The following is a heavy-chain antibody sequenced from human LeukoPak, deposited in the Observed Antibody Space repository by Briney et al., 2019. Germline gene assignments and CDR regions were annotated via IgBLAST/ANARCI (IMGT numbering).Heavy chain of an antibody. CDR3: ARDRTDTGLDLWH. V-gene: IGHV1-2*02. CDR1: GYIFSAFF. CDR2: INPNNGAT. D-gene: IGHD3/OR15-3a*01. Sequence: ASVKVSCKASGYIFSAFFIHWVRQAPGQGLEWMGWINPNNGATNYAQKIQGRVTMTRDTSVSTAYMELRGLRSDDTSVYYCARDRTDTGLDLWHWGQGTRVTVSS. J-gene: IGHJ4*02.